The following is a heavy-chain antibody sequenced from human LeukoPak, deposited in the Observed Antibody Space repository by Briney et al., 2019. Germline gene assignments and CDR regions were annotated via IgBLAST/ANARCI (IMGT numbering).Heavy chain of an antibody. CDR2: IYSDGST. Sequence: PGRSLRLSCAASGFTFSSYVMHWVRQAPGTGLEWVSEIYSDGSTYYAASVKGRLSISRDKSKNTVYLQMNSLRAEDTAVYYCARELREHGVFDIWGQGTMVTVSS. CDR1: GFTFSSYV. CDR3: ARELREHGVFDI. J-gene: IGHJ3*02. D-gene: IGHD1-26*01. V-gene: IGHV3-53*01.